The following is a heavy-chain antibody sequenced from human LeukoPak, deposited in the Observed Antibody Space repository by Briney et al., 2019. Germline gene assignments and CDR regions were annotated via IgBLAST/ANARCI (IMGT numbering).Heavy chain of an antibody. CDR3: AKMHYDYWSSYYN. Sequence: ASVKVSCKASGYTFTGYFTHWVRQAPGQRLEWMGWINPSSGATHYAQSFQGRVTMTRDTSISTAYMELGSLRSDDTAVYYCAKMHYDYWSSYYNWGQGTLVTVSS. V-gene: IGHV1-2*02. CDR1: GYTFTGYF. D-gene: IGHD3/OR15-3a*01. CDR2: INPSSGAT. J-gene: IGHJ4*02.